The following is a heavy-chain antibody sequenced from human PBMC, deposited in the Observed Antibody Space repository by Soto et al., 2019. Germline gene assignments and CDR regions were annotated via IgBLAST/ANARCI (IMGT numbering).Heavy chain of an antibody. D-gene: IGHD4-4*01. CDR3: AKALDYSNYYFDY. CDR2: ISGSGGST. CDR1: GFTLSNYA. J-gene: IGHJ4*02. Sequence: GGSLRLSCAASGFTLSNYAMSWVRQAPGKGLEWVSAISGSGGSTYYADSVKGRFTISRDNSKNTLYLQMNSLRAEDTAVYYCAKALDYSNYYFDYWGQGTLVTVSS. V-gene: IGHV3-23*01.